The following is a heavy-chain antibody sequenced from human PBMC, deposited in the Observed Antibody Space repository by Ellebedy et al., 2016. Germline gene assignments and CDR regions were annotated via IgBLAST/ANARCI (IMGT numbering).Heavy chain of an antibody. CDR1: GGSFSGYY. CDR2: INHSGST. Sequence: SETLSLXXAVYGGSFSGYYWSWIRQPPGKGLEWIGEINHSGSTNYNPSLKSRVTISVGTSKNQFSLKLSSVTAADTAVYYCASFGSGSYYNGAYYYYMDVWGKGTTVTVSS. J-gene: IGHJ6*03. D-gene: IGHD3-10*01. V-gene: IGHV4-34*01. CDR3: ASFGSGSYYNGAYYYYMDV.